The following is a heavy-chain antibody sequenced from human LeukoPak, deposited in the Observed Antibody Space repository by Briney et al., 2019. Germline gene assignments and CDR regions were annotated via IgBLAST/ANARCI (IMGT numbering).Heavy chain of an antibody. V-gene: IGHV1-18*01. D-gene: IGHD3-22*01. CDR3: ASTDYDSSGWLKPFDY. CDR2: ISAYNGNT. J-gene: IGHJ4*02. Sequence: GASVKVSCKASGYTFTSYGISWVRQAPGQGLEWMGWISAYNGNTNYAQKLQGRVTMTTDTSTSTAYMELRSLRSDDTAVYYCASTDYDSSGWLKPFDYWGQGTLVTVSS. CDR1: GYTFTSYG.